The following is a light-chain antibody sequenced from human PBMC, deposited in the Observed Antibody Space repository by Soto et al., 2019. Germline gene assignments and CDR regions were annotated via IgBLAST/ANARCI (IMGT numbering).Light chain of an antibody. Sequence: EIVLTQSPGTLSLSPGERATLSCRASQSVSSSYLAWYQQKPGQAPRLLIYGASSRATGIPDRFSGSGSGTDFPLTISRREPEDVAVYYCQQYGSSPPWTFGQGTKVEIK. CDR2: GAS. V-gene: IGKV3-20*01. CDR1: QSVSSSY. CDR3: QQYGSSPPWT. J-gene: IGKJ1*01.